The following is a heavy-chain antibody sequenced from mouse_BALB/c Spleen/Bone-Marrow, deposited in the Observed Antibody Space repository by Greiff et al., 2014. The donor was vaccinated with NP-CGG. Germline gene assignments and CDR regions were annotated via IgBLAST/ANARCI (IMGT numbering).Heavy chain of an antibody. J-gene: IGHJ1*01. CDR1: GYTFTSYW. CDR3: ARSGSNFGRFFDV. V-gene: IGHV1-69*02. Sequence: QVQLQQSGAELVRPGASVNLSYKASGYTFTSYWMNWVMQRPEQGLEWMGRIDPYDSEAHYNQKFKDKAILTVDKSSSTAYMQLISLTSEDSAVYYCARSGSNFGRFFDVWGAGTTVTVSS. D-gene: IGHD2-5*01. CDR2: IDPYDSEA.